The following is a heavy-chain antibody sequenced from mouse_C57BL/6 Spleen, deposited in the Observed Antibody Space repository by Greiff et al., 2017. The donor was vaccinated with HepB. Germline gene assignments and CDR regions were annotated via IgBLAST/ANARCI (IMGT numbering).Heavy chain of an antibody. CDR1: GFSLTSYG. CDR2: IWSDGST. CDR3: ARHRDGLGLYAMDY. J-gene: IGHJ4*01. Sequence: QVQLQQSGPGLVAPSQSLSITCTVSGFSLTSYGVHWVRQPPGKGLEWLVVIWSDGSTTYNSALKSRLSISKDNSKSQVFLKMNSLQTDDTAMYYCARHRDGLGLYAMDYWGQGTSVTVSS. V-gene: IGHV2-6-1*01. D-gene: IGHD2-3*01.